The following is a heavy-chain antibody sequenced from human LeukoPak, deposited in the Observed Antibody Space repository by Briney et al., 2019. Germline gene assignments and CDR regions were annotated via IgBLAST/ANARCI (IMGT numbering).Heavy chain of an antibody. J-gene: IGHJ6*03. CDR3: ARMVVPAAIYYYYYYMDV. CDR2: ITSSSSYI. Sequence: PGGSLRLSCAASGFTFSSYNMNWVRQAPGKGLEWVSSITSSSSYIYYADSVKGRFTISRDNAKNSLYLQMNSLRAEDTAVYYCARMVVPAAIYYYYYYMDVWGKGTTVTVSS. V-gene: IGHV3-21*01. D-gene: IGHD2-2*01. CDR1: GFTFSSYN.